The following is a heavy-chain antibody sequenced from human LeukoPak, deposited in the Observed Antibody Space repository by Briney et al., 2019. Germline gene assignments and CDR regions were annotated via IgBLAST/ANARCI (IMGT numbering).Heavy chain of an antibody. Sequence: SETLSLTCTVSGGSISSYYWSWVRQPPGKGLEWIGNIYTSGNTNYNPSLKSRVAISVDTSKNQFSLKLNSVTAADTAVYYCARPSSSGWSGAFDIWGQGTMVTVSS. D-gene: IGHD6-19*01. CDR2: IYTSGNT. V-gene: IGHV4-4*09. CDR3: ARPSSSGWSGAFDI. CDR1: GGSISSYY. J-gene: IGHJ3*02.